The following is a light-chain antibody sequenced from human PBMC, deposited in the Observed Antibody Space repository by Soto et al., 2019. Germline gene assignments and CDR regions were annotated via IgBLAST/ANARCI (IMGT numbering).Light chain of an antibody. CDR2: DAS. V-gene: IGKV1-5*01. Sequence: DVQMTQSPSTLSASVGDRVTITCRASQSVDTWLAWYQRKPGKAPQLLIYDASSLESGVPSRFSGSGSGTEFTLSISSLQPEDFATYFCQQANSFPITFGQGTRLEIK. J-gene: IGKJ5*01. CDR1: QSVDTW. CDR3: QQANSFPIT.